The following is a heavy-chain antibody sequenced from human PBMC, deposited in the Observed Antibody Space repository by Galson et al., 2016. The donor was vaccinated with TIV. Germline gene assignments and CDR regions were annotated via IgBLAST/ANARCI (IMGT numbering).Heavy chain of an antibody. D-gene: IGHD1-20*01. Sequence: ETLSLTCSVSGGSINNYYWSWIRQPPEKGLEWIGFIYDSGSTNYNPSLKSRVTMSLDTSKNQFSLKLTSVTAADTAVYYCATLRNWRNVEGDAFDIWGQGTMVTVSS. CDR2: IYDSGST. CDR3: ATLRNWRNVEGDAFDI. J-gene: IGHJ3*02. CDR1: GGSINNYY. V-gene: IGHV4-59*08.